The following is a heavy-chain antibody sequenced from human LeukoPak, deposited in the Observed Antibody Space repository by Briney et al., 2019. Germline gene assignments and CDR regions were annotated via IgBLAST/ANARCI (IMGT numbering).Heavy chain of an antibody. CDR3: ARDLPGAYCGGDCSYYYYYYYMDV. D-gene: IGHD2-21*02. CDR1: GGTFSSYA. CDR2: ISAYNGNA. Sequence: ASVKVSCKASGGTFSSYAISWVRQAPGQGLEWMGWISAYNGNANYAQKLQGRVTMTTDTSTSTAYMELRSLRSDDTAVYYCARDLPGAYCGGDCSYYYYYYYMDVWGKGTTVTVSS. V-gene: IGHV1-18*01. J-gene: IGHJ6*03.